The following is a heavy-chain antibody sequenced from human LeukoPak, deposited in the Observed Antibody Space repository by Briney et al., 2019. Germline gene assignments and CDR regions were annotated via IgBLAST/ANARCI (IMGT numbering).Heavy chain of an antibody. CDR2: IYDSGSA. D-gene: IGHD3-3*01. CDR3: ARVLQNYYHMDV. V-gene: IGHV4-59*11. CDR1: GVSINSHY. Sequence: SGTLSLTCTVSGVSINSHYWSWIRQPPGKGLEWIGFIYDSGSANYQSSLKSRVTMTVDTSKNQFSLKLNSVSAADTAVYYCARVLQNYYHMDVWGKGTTVTVSS. J-gene: IGHJ6*03.